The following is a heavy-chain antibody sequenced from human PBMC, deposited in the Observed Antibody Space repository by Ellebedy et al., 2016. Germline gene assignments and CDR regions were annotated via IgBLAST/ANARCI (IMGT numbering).Heavy chain of an antibody. CDR3: ARRAPGYSSSWYVPAIDY. D-gene: IGHD6-13*01. V-gene: IGHV4-34*01. J-gene: IGHJ4*02. Sequence: SETLSLTXAVYGGSFSGYYWSWIRQPPGKGLEWIGEINHSGSTNYNPSLKSRVTISVDTSKNQFSLKLSSVTAADTAVYYCARRAPGYSSSWYVPAIDYWGQGTLVTVSS. CDR2: INHSGST. CDR1: GGSFSGYY.